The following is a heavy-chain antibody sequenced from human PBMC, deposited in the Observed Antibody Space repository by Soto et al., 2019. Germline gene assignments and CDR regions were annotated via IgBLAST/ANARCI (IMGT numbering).Heavy chain of an antibody. J-gene: IGHJ4*02. Sequence: PGESLKISCKGSGYSFTSYWISWVRQMPGKGLEWMGRIDPSDSYTNYSPSFQGHVTISADKSISTAYLQWSSLKASDTAMYYCAGGGLYGDTGKPFDYWGRGTLVTASS. CDR3: AGGGLYGDTGKPFDY. D-gene: IGHD5-18*01. CDR2: IDPSDSYT. CDR1: GYSFTSYW. V-gene: IGHV5-10-1*01.